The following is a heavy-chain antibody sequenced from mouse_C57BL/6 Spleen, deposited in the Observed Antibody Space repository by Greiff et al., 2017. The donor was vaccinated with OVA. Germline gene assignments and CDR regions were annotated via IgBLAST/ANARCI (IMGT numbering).Heavy chain of an antibody. CDR1: GFTFSDYG. Sequence: EVQRVESGGGLVKPGGSLKLSCAASGFTFSDYGMHWVRQAPEKGLEWVAYISSGSSTIYYADTVKGRFTISRDNAKNTLFLQMTSLRSEDTAMYYWAGCYGSSPFAYWGQGTLVTVSA. J-gene: IGHJ3*01. D-gene: IGHD1-1*01. CDR2: ISSGSSTI. V-gene: IGHV5-17*01. CDR3: AGCYGSSPFAY.